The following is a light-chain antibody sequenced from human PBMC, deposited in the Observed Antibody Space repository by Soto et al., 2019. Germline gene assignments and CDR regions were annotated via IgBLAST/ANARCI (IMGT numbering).Light chain of an antibody. CDR1: QSISSC. V-gene: IGKV1-39*01. Sequence: DIQMTQSPSSLSASVGDRVTITCRASQSISSCLNWYQQKPGKAPKFLIYAASALQSGVPSRFCGRVSGPDFTLIINGLQPEDSATYYCQESCTTRWTFGQGTKVEI. CDR3: QESCTTRWT. CDR2: AAS. J-gene: IGKJ1*01.